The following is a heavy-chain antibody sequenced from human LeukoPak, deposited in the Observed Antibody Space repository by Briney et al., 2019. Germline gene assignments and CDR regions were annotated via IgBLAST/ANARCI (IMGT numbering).Heavy chain of an antibody. J-gene: IGHJ6*02. CDR2: ISYDGSNK. V-gene: IGHV3-30*18. CDR1: GFTFSSYG. Sequence: GGSLRHSCAASGFTFSSYGMHWVRQAPGKGLEWVAVISYDGSNKYYADSVKGRFTISRDNSKNTLYLQMNSLRAEDTAVYYCAKDSGYSHGQSNYYYYGMDVWGQGTTVTVSS. D-gene: IGHD5-18*01. CDR3: AKDSGYSHGQSNYYYYGMDV.